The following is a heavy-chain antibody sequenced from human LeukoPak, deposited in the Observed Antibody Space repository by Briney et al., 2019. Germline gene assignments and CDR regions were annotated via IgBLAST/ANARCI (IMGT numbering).Heavy chain of an antibody. D-gene: IGHD3-22*01. CDR2: ISGSGGST. J-gene: IGHJ3*02. Sequence: GGSLRLSCAASGFTFSSYAMSWVRQAPGKGLEWVSAISGSGGSTYYADSVKGRFTISRDNSKNTLYPQMNSLRAEDTAVYYCAKALDYYDSSGYYRDAFDIWGQGTMVTISS. CDR3: AKALDYYDSSGYYRDAFDI. V-gene: IGHV3-23*01. CDR1: GFTFSSYA.